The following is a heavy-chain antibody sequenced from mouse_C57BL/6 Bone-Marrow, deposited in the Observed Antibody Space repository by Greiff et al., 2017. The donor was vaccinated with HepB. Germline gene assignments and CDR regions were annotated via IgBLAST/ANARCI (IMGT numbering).Heavy chain of an antibody. Sequence: EVQVVESGGDSVKPGGSLKLSCAASGFTFSSYGMSWVRQTPDKRLEWVATISSGGSYTYYPDSVKGRFTISRDNAKNTLYLQMSSLKSEDTAMYYCARQRKLYDGTLYAMDYWGQGTSVTVSS. CDR2: ISSGGSYT. CDR1: GFTFSSYG. CDR3: ARQRKLYDGTLYAMDY. V-gene: IGHV5-6*01. J-gene: IGHJ4*01. D-gene: IGHD2-3*01.